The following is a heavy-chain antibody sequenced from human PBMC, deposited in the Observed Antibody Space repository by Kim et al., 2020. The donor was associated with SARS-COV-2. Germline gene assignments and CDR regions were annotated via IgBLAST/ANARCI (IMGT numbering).Heavy chain of an antibody. J-gene: IGHJ4*02. CDR2: Q. Sequence: QHYGASVKGRFTISRDNSKNTISLDMNNLRPDDTAVYYCAREASAGFDYWGQGALVTVSS. CDR3: AREASAGFDY. V-gene: IGHV3-30*03. D-gene: IGHD6-13*01.